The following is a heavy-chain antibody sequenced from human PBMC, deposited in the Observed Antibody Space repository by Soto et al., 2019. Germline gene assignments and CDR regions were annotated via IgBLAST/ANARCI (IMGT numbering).Heavy chain of an antibody. CDR1: GFTFSSYG. V-gene: IGHV3-33*01. D-gene: IGHD4-4*01. J-gene: IGHJ4*02. CDR2: IWYDGSNK. Sequence: GSLRLSCAASGFTFSSYGMHWVRQAPGKGLEWVAVIWYDGSNKYYADSVKGRFTISRDNSKNTLYLQMNSLRAEDTAVYYCARDIIRRFSNYDPLFHFDYWGQGTLVTVSS. CDR3: ARDIIRRFSNYDPLFHFDY.